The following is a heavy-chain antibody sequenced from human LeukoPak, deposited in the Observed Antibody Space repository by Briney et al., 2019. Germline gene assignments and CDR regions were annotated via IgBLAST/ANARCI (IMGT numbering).Heavy chain of an antibody. Sequence: PSETLSLTCTVSGGSISSSSYYWGWIRQPPGKGLEWIGSIYYSGSTYYNPSLKSRVTISVDTSKNQFSLKLSSVTAADTAVYYCARHLDIVVVPAAIYYYYYMDVWGKGTTVTVSS. CDR3: ARHLDIVVVPAAIYYYYYMDV. D-gene: IGHD2-2*03. CDR1: GGSISSSSYY. J-gene: IGHJ6*03. V-gene: IGHV4-39*01. CDR2: IYYSGST.